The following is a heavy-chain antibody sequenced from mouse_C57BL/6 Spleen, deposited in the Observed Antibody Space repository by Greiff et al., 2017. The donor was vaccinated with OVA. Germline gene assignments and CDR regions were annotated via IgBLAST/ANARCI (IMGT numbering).Heavy chain of an antibody. Sequence: VKLMESGPELVKPGASVKISCKASGYAFSSSWMNWVKQRPGKGLEWIGRIYPGDGDTNYNGKFKGKATLTADKSSSTAYMQLSSLTSEDSAVYFCARENGNYVLYWGQGTLVTVSA. CDR1: GYAFSSSW. CDR2: IYPGDGDT. V-gene: IGHV1-82*01. J-gene: IGHJ3*01. D-gene: IGHD2-1*01. CDR3: ARENGNYVLY.